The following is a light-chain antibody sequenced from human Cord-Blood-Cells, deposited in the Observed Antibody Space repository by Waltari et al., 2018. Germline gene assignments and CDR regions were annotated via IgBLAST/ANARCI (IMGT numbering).Light chain of an antibody. CDR2: EGS. CDR1: SSDVGSSNL. CDR3: CSYAGSSTLV. Sequence: QSALTQPASVSGSPGQSITIPCTGTSSDVGSSNLVSWYQQHTGKAPKLMIYEGSKRPSGVSNRFSGSKSGNTASLTISGLQAEDEADYYCCSYAGSSTLVFGGGTKLTVL. J-gene: IGLJ3*02. V-gene: IGLV2-23*01.